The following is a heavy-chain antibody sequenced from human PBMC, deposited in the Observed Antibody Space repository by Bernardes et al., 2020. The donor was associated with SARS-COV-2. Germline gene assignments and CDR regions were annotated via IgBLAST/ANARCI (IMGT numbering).Heavy chain of an antibody. CDR1: GFTFTSSA. Sequence: SVKVSCKASGFTFTSSAVQWVRQARGQRLEWIGWIIVGSGNTNYAQKFQERVTITRDMSTSTAYMELSSLRSEDTAVYYCAGVRSVCYYENSYGIDVWCQGTTVTVSS. D-gene: IGHD1-26*01. CDR2: IIVGSGNT. J-gene: IGHJ6*02. V-gene: IGHV1-58*01. CDR3: AGVRSVCYYENSYGIDV.